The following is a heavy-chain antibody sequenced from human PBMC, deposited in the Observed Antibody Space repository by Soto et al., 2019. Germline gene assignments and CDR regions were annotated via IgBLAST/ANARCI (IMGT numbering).Heavy chain of an antibody. CDR2: INHSGST. D-gene: IGHD3-10*01. CDR3: ARGQAGRILWFGALRYGMDV. Sequence: SETLSLTCAVYGGSFSSYYWGGIRQPPGKGLEWIGEINHSGSTNYNPSLKSRVTISVDTSKNQFSLKLSSVTAADTAVYYCARGQAGRILWFGALRYGMDVWGQGTTVTVSS. V-gene: IGHV4-34*01. J-gene: IGHJ6*02. CDR1: GGSFSSYY.